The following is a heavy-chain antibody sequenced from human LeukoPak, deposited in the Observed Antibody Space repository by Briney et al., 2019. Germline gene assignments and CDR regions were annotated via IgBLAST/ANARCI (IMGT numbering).Heavy chain of an antibody. Sequence: SETLSLTCAVYGGSFSGYYWSLIRQPPGKGLEWIGEINHSGSTNYNPSLKSRVTTSVDTSKNQFSLKLSSVTAADTAVYYCASGGWLRIFDYWGQGTLVTVSS. D-gene: IGHD5-12*01. CDR2: INHSGST. CDR1: GGSFSGYY. CDR3: ASGGWLRIFDY. J-gene: IGHJ4*02. V-gene: IGHV4-34*01.